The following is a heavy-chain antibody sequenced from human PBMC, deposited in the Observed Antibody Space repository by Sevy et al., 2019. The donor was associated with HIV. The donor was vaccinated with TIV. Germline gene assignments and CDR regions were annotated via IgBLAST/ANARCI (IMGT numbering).Heavy chain of an antibody. Sequence: GGSLRLSYAASGFTFSDYYMTWIRQAPGKGLEWVSYISSSGSTIYYADSVKGRFTISRDNAKNSLYLQMNSLRAEDTAVYYCAREDMATTRGPFDYWGQGTLVTVSS. V-gene: IGHV3-11*01. CDR3: AREDMATTRGPFDY. CDR2: ISSSGSTI. CDR1: GFTFSDYY. D-gene: IGHD5-12*01. J-gene: IGHJ4*02.